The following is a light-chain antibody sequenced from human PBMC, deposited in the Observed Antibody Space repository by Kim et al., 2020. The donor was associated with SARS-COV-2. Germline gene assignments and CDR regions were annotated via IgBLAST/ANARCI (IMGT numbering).Light chain of an antibody. J-gene: IGKJ5*01. Sequence: IVLTQSPGTLSLSPGERATLSCRASQSVSSTYLAWYQQNPGQTPRLLIYDASSRATGIPDRFSGSGSGTDFTLTISRLEPEDFAVYYCQHYGSSRITFGQRTRLEIK. CDR3: QHYGSSRIT. CDR2: DAS. V-gene: IGKV3-20*01. CDR1: QSVSSTY.